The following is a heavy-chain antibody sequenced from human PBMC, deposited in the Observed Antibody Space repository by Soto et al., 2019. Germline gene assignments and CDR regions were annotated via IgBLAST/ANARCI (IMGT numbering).Heavy chain of an antibody. CDR1: GFTFSSYS. CDR2: ISSSSSYI. D-gene: IGHD6-19*01. J-gene: IGHJ6*02. CDR3: ARDRRMAVGGMDV. V-gene: IGHV3-21*01. Sequence: EVQLVESGGGLVKPGGSLRLSGAASGFTFSSYSMNWVRQAPGKGLEWVSSISSSSSYIYYADSVKGRFTISRDNAKNSLYLQMNSLRAEDTAVYYCARDRRMAVGGMDVWGQGTTVTVSS.